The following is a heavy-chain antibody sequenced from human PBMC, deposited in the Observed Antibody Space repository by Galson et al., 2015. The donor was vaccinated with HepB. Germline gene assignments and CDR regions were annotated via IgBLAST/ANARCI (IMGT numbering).Heavy chain of an antibody. Sequence: SLRLSCAASGFTFSSYSMNWVRQAPGKGLERVSSISSSSSYIYYADSVKGRFTISRDNAKNSLYLQMNSLRAEDTAVYYCARESLLNWNDRGPIDYWGQGTLVTVSS. D-gene: IGHD1-1*01. J-gene: IGHJ4*02. CDR1: GFTFSSYS. V-gene: IGHV3-21*01. CDR2: ISSSSSYI. CDR3: ARESLLNWNDRGPIDY.